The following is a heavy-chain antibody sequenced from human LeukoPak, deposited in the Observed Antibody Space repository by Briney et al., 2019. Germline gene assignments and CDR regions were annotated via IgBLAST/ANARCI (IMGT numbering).Heavy chain of an antibody. J-gene: IGHJ6*04. Sequence: GGSLRLSCAASGFTFSNYWMHWVRQAPGKGLEWASYISSSGSTIYYADSVKGRFTISRDNAKNSLYLQMNSLRAEDTAVYYCAELGITMIGGVWGKGTTVTISS. V-gene: IGHV3-48*04. CDR1: GFTFSNYW. D-gene: IGHD3-10*02. CDR3: AELGITMIGGV. CDR2: ISSSGSTI.